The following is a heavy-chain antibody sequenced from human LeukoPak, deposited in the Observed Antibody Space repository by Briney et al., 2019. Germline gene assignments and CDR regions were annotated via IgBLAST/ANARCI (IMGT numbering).Heavy chain of an antibody. CDR1: GFTFSNYA. Sequence: GSLRLSCAASGFTFSNYAMSWVRQAPGKGLEWVSSISSSSNDIYYTDSMKGRFTISRDNAKNSLYLHMNSLRAEDTAVYYCARCYGSGSYGTYWDFDLWGRGTLVTVSS. D-gene: IGHD3-10*01. CDR2: ISSSSNDI. J-gene: IGHJ2*01. V-gene: IGHV3-21*01. CDR3: ARCYGSGSYGTYWDFDL.